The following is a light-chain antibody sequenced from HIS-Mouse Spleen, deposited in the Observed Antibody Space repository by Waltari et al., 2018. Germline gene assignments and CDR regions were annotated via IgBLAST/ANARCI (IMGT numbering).Light chain of an antibody. Sequence: SSELTQPPSVSVSPGQTARITCSGDALPKKYAYGYQQKSGQAPVLVIYEDSKRPSGIPERFSGSSSGTMATLTISGAQVEDEADYYCYSTDSSGNHRVFGGGTKLTVL. J-gene: IGLJ2*01. CDR1: ALPKKY. CDR2: EDS. CDR3: YSTDSSGNHRV. V-gene: IGLV3-10*01.